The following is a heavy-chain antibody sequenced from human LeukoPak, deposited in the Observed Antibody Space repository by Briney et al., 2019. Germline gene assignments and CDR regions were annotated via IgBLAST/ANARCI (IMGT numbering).Heavy chain of an antibody. Sequence: KSSETLSLTCGVSGXSVASTNWWTWVRQPPGKGLEWIGEVHLDGTTNYNPSLKSRLTMSVDLSENHISLTLTSVTAADTAVYYCAREGGFYRPLDYSGQGTLVTVSS. CDR3: AREGGFYRPLDY. V-gene: IGHV4-4*02. CDR2: VHLDGTT. CDR1: GXSVASTNW. J-gene: IGHJ4*02. D-gene: IGHD3-3*01.